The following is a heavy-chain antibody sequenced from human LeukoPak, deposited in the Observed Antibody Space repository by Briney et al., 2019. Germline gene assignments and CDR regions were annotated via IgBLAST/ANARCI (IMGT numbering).Heavy chain of an antibody. J-gene: IGHJ4*02. CDR1: GFTFSTYS. CDR2: ISTSSSHI. Sequence: GGSLRLSCAASGFTFSTYSMNWVRQAPGKGLEWVSSISTSSSHIYYADSVKGRFSISRDNSKNTLYLQMNSLRAEDTAVYYCAKDPGYCSGGSCYYFDYWGQGTLVTVSS. CDR3: AKDPGYCSGGSCYYFDY. V-gene: IGHV3-21*01. D-gene: IGHD2-15*01.